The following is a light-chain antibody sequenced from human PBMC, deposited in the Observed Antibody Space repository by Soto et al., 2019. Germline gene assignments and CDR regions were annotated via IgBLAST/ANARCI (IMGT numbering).Light chain of an antibody. CDR2: AAF. CDR1: QGISNW. Sequence: DIQMTQSPSSVSASVGDRVSITCRASQGISNWLAWYQQKPGRAPKLLIYAAFSLQSGVSSRVCGSGSGTDFTLTINSLQSEGFATYYLQPGNSFPAAFGPGTKVDFK. CDR3: QPGNSFPAA. J-gene: IGKJ3*01. V-gene: IGKV1D-12*01.